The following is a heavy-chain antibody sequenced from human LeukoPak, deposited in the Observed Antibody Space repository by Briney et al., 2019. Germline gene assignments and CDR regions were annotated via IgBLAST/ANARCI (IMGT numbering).Heavy chain of an antibody. Sequence: GGSLRLSCAASGFTFSSYGMHWVRQAPGKGLEWVAVISYDGSNKYYADSVKGRFTISRDNSKNTLYLQMNSLRAEDTAVYYCAKRLFDYWGQGTRVTVSS. V-gene: IGHV3-30*18. CDR1: GFTFSSYG. D-gene: IGHD2-21*02. CDR3: AKRLFDY. J-gene: IGHJ4*02. CDR2: ISYDGSNK.